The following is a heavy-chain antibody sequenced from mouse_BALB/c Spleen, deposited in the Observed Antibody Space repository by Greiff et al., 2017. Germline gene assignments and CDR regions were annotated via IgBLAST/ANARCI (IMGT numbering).Heavy chain of an antibody. CDR3: VRDQGTTATSWFAY. D-gene: IGHD1-2*01. J-gene: IGHJ3*01. Sequence: EVQLVETGGGLVQPKGSLKLSCAASGFTFNTNAMNWVRQAPGKGLEWVARIRSKSNNYATYYADSVKDRFTISRDDSQSMLYLQMNNLKTEDTAMYYCVRDQGTTATSWFAYWGQGTLVTVSA. V-gene: IGHV10S3*01. CDR1: GFTFNTNA. CDR2: IRSKSNNYAT.